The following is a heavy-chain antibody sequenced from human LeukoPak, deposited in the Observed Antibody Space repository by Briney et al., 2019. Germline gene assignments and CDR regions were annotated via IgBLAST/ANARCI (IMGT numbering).Heavy chain of an antibody. CDR3: ARGSVAVAGNVDY. CDR2: ISGYNGNT. Sequence: ASVKVSCKASGYAFSTYGLTWVRQAPGQGLEWMGWISGYNGNTNYAQKFQGRVTMTTDTSTSTAYMELRSLISDDTAVYHCARGSVAVAGNVDYWGQGTLVTVSS. CDR1: GYAFSTYG. D-gene: IGHD6-19*01. V-gene: IGHV1-18*01. J-gene: IGHJ4*02.